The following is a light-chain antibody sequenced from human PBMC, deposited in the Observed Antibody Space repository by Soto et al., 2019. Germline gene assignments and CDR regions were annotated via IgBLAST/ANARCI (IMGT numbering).Light chain of an antibody. J-gene: IGKJ1*01. V-gene: IGKV3-11*01. CDR1: QSVSSY. CDR3: QQRSNWLWT. CDR2: DAS. Sequence: EILLTQSPATLSLSPGERATLSCRASQSVSSYLAWYQQKPGQAPRLLIYDASNRATGIPARFSGSGSGTDFTLTISSLEPEDFAVYHCQQRSNWLWTFGQGTKVDIK.